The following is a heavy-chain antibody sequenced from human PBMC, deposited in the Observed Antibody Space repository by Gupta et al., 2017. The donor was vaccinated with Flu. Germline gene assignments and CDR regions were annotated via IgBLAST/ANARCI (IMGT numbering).Heavy chain of an antibody. CDR3: ASGVATIKWADY. CDR2: IIPIFGTA. J-gene: IGHJ4*02. Sequence: SWVRQAPGQGLEWMGGIIPIFGTANYAQKFQGRVTITADESTSTAYMELSSLRSEDTAVYYCASGVATIKWADYWGQGTLVTVSS. V-gene: IGHV1-69*01. D-gene: IGHD5-12*01.